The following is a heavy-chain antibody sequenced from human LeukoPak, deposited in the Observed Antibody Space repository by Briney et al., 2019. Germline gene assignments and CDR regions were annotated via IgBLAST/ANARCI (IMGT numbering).Heavy chain of an antibody. Sequence: SETLSLTCTVSGGSISSYYWSWIRQPAGKGLEWIGRIYTSGSTNYNPSLKSRVTMSVDTSKNQFSLKLSSVTAADTAVYYCARGAHNWNEGYDAFDIWGQGTMVTVSS. V-gene: IGHV4-4*07. CDR2: IYTSGST. D-gene: IGHD1-20*01. CDR3: ARGAHNWNEGYDAFDI. CDR1: GGSISSYY. J-gene: IGHJ3*02.